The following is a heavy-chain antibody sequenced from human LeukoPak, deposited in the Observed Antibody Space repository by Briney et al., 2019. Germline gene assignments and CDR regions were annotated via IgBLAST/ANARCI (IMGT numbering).Heavy chain of an antibody. D-gene: IGHD2/OR15-2a*01. CDR2: INHSGST. V-gene: IGHV4-34*01. J-gene: IGHJ4*02. CDR1: GGSFSGYY. Sequence: SETLSLTCAVYGGSFSGYYWSWIRQPPGKGLEWIGEINHSGSTNYNPSLKSRVTISVDTSKNQFSLKLSSVTAADTAVYYCARDTTSIRGACGYWGQGTLVTVSS. CDR3: ARDTTSIRGACGY.